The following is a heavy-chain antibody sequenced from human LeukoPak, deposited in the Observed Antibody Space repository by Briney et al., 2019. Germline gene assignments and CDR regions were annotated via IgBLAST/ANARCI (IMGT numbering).Heavy chain of an antibody. J-gene: IGHJ6*03. CDR2: ISATSKYI. Sequence: PGGSLRLSCAASGFTFSSYTMNWVRQAPGKGLEWVSSISATSKYIYYAPSVRGRFTISRDNARNSLYLQMSSLRADDTAVYYCAKDRSIVVVQGYMDVWGKGTTVTVSS. CDR1: GFTFSSYT. CDR3: AKDRSIVVVQGYMDV. V-gene: IGHV3-21*01. D-gene: IGHD3-22*01.